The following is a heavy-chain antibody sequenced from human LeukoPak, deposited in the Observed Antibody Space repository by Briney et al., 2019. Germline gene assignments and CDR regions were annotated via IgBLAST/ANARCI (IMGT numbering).Heavy chain of an antibody. CDR3: ARAAPIAARPQDAFDI. D-gene: IGHD6-6*01. Sequence: SETLSLTCTVSGGSISSYYWSWIRQPAGKGLEWIGRIYTSGSTNYNPSLKSRVTMSVDTSKNQFSPKLSSVTAADTAVYYCARAAPIAARPQDAFDIWGQGTMVTVSS. CDR1: GGSISSYY. J-gene: IGHJ3*02. CDR2: IYTSGST. V-gene: IGHV4-4*07.